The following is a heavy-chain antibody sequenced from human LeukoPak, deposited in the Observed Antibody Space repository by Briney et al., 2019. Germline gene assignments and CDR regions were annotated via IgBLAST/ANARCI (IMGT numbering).Heavy chain of an antibody. CDR2: ISGSGGST. Sequence: GGSLRLSCAASGFTFSSYAMSWVRQAPGKGLEWVSAISGSGGSTYYADSVKSRFTISRDNSKNTLYLQMNSLRAEDTAVYYCARGYSYGYFDYWGQGTLVTVSS. CDR1: GFTFSSYA. D-gene: IGHD5-18*01. V-gene: IGHV3-23*01. CDR3: ARGYSYGYFDY. J-gene: IGHJ4*02.